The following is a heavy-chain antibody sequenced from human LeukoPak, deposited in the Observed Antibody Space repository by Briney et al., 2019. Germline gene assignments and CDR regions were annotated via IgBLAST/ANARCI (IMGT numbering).Heavy chain of an antibody. CDR3: VKNIVGVDTGY. D-gene: IGHD5-18*01. CDR1: GVKFDDYA. J-gene: IGHJ4*02. Sequence: PGGSLRLSCAAPGVKFDDYAMHWGRQAPGKGLEWVSLINGGGGSTYYADSVKGRFTISRDNSKNSLYLQMNSLITEDTALYCCVKNIVGVDTGYWGQGTLVTVSS. CDR2: INGGGGST. V-gene: IGHV3-43*02.